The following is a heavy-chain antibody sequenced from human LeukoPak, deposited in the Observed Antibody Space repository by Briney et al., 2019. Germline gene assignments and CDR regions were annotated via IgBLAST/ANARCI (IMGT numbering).Heavy chain of an antibody. J-gene: IGHJ5*02. CDR3: ARTSGRWFDP. CDR1: GGSISSGSYY. V-gene: IGHV4-61*02. D-gene: IGHD1-1*01. CDR2: IYTSGST. Sequence: SETLSLTCTVSGGSISSGSYYWSWIRQPAGKGLEWIGRIYTSGSTNYNPSLKSRVTISVDTSKNQFFLKLSSVTAADTAVYYCARTSGRWFDPWGQGTLVTVSS.